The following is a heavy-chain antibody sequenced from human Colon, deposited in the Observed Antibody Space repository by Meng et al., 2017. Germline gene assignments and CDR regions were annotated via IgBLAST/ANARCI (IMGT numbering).Heavy chain of an antibody. D-gene: IGHD1-20*01. V-gene: IGHV3-23*01. CDR1: GFTFTNYG. J-gene: IGHJ4*02. CDR3: AQGLITGAKMPTDG. CDR2: IDMSGDRA. Sequence: GESLKISCVASGFTFTNYGMTWVRQSPGKGLEWVSGIDMSGDRAYYADSVKGRFIISRDNSKSTVFLQLYRLRAEDTAIYYWAQGLITGAKMPTDGWGQGTLVTVSS.